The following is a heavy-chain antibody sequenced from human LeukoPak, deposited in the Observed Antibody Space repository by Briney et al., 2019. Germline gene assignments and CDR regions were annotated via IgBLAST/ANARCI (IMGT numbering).Heavy chain of an antibody. D-gene: IGHD4-11*01. Sequence: GSLKISCKGSGYIFTNYWIGWVRQMPGKGPEWMGIIFPGDSETRYSPSFQGQVTISADKSISTAYLHWNSLKASDTAIYYCARQAYSNYVYDYWGQGTLVTVSS. CDR2: IFPGDSET. V-gene: IGHV5-51*01. J-gene: IGHJ4*02. CDR3: ARQAYSNYVYDY. CDR1: GYIFTNYW.